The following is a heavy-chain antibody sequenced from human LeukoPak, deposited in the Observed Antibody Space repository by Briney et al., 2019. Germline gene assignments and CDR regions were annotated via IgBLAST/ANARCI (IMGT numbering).Heavy chain of an antibody. J-gene: IGHJ4*02. Sequence: GASVKVSCKASGYTFTSYVINWVRQATGQGLEWMGWMNPNSGNTGYAQKFQGRVTITRNTSISTAYMELSSLRSEDTAVYYCARGLIGIAAAGGGGDYWGQGTLVTVSS. CDR2: MNPNSGNT. CDR3: ARGLIGIAAAGGGGDY. CDR1: GYTFTSYV. V-gene: IGHV1-8*03. D-gene: IGHD6-13*01.